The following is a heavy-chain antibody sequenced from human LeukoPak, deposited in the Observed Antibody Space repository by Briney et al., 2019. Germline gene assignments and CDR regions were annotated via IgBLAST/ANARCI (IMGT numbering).Heavy chain of an antibody. V-gene: IGHV1-2*02. Sequence: ASVKVSCKASGYTFTGYYMHWVRQAPGQGLEWMGWINPDSGGTDYAQKFQGRVTMTRDTSISTAYMELSRLTSDDTAVYFCARLNIPMGTFDYWGQGTLVTVSS. J-gene: IGHJ4*02. D-gene: IGHD2-2*02. CDR1: GYTFTGYY. CDR3: ARLNIPMGTFDY. CDR2: INPDSGGT.